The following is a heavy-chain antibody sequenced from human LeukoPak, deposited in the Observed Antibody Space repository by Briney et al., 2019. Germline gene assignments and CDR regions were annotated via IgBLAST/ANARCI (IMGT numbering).Heavy chain of an antibody. D-gene: IGHD6-13*01. CDR2: INHSGST. Sequence: PSETLSLTCTVSGYSISSGYYWSWIRQPPGKGLEWIGEINHSGSTNYNPSLKSRVTISVDTSKNQFSLKLSSVTAADTAVYYCARQKLVFGIDPWGQGTLVTVSS. J-gene: IGHJ5*02. V-gene: IGHV4-34*01. CDR1: GYSISSGYY. CDR3: ARQKLVFGIDP.